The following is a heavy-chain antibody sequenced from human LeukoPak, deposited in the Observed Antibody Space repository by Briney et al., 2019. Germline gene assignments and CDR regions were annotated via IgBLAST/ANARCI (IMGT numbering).Heavy chain of an antibody. J-gene: IGHJ6*02. V-gene: IGHV4-30-4*01. CDR2: IYYSGST. D-gene: IGHD4-17*01. CDR1: GGSISSGDYY. CDR3: ARDSLLHDYGDYGSYYYGMDV. Sequence: PSETLSLTCTVSGGSISSGDYYWSWIRQPPGKGLEWIGYIYYSGSTYYNPSLKSRVTISVDTSKNQFSLKLSPVTAADTAVYYCARDSLLHDYGDYGSYYYGMDVWGQGTTVTVSS.